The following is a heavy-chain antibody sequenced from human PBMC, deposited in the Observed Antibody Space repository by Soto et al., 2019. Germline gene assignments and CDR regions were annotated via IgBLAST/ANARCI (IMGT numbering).Heavy chain of an antibody. V-gene: IGHV4-59*08. CDR3: ARHGGWEAFDI. J-gene: IGHJ3*02. D-gene: IGHD6-19*01. CDR1: GGSISSYY. CDR2: IYYSGST. Sequence: QVQLQESGPGLVKPSETLSLTCTVSGGSISSYYWSWIGQPPGKGLEGIGYIYYSGSTNYNPSLKSGVTISVDTSNNQFSLKLRSVTAADTAVYSCARHGGWEAFDIWGQGTMVTVAS.